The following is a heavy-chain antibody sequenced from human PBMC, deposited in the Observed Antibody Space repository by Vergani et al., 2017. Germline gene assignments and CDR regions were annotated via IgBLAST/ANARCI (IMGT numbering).Heavy chain of an antibody. D-gene: IGHD6-13*01. J-gene: IGHJ4*02. CDR1: GYTFTSYY. Sequence: QVQLVQSGAEVKKPGASVKVSCKASGYTFTSYYMHWVRQAPGQGLEWMGIINPSGGSTSYAQKFKGRVPMTRDTSTSTVYRELSSLRSEDTAVYYCARDSGIAAAGTRGQFNYWGQGTLVTVSS. CDR3: ARDSGIAAAGTRGQFNY. CDR2: INPSGGST. V-gene: IGHV1-46*01.